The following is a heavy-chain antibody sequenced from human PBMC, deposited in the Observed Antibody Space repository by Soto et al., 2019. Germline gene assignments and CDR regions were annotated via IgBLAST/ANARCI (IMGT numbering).Heavy chain of an antibody. V-gene: IGHV3-21*01. J-gene: IGHJ4*02. Sequence: GGSLRLSCAASGFAFSSYSMNWVRQAPGKGLEWVSSISSSSSYIYYADSVKGRFTISRDNAKNSLYLQMNSLRAEDTAVYYCARDRDGDNNHDYWGQGTLVTVSS. CDR1: GFAFSSYS. CDR3: ARDRDGDNNHDY. D-gene: IGHD1-20*01. CDR2: ISSSSSYI.